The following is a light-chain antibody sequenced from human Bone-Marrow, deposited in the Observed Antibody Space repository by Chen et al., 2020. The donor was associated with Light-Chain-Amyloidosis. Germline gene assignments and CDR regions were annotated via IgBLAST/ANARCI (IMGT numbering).Light chain of an antibody. CDR1: DLPTKY. V-gene: IGLV3-25*03. CDR2: RDA. CDR3: QSADSSGTYEVI. Sequence: ELTQPPSVSVSPGQTASITCSGDDLPTKYAYWYKQKPGQAPVLVIHRDAERPSGISERFSGSSSGTTATLTISGVQAEDEADYHCQSADSSGTYEVIFGGGTKLTVL. J-gene: IGLJ2*01.